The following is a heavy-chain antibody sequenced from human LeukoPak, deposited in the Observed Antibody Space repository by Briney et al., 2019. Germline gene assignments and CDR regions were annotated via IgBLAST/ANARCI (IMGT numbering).Heavy chain of an antibody. CDR2: INPDGSGT. Sequence: PGESLRLSCVASAFGFGDRWMSWVRQAPGKGPEWLTNINPDGSGTYYVDSVKGRFTISRDNAKNSLYLQMNSLRAEDTAVYYCARDSAGFDYWGQGALVVVSS. V-gene: IGHV3-7*01. J-gene: IGHJ4*02. CDR1: AFGFGDRW. CDR3: ARDSAGFDY. D-gene: IGHD3-10*01.